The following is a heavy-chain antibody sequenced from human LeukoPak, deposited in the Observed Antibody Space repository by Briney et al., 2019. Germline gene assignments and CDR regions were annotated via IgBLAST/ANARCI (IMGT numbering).Heavy chain of an antibody. CDR1: GFTFISYW. V-gene: IGHV3-7*01. CDR3: ARAPGHDDAFDI. Sequence: GGSLRLSCAASGFTFISYWMTWVRQAPGKGLEWVANIKQDGSEKYYVDSVKGRFTISRDNAKNSLYLQMNSLRAEDTAVYYCARAPGHDDAFDIWGQGTMVTVSS. J-gene: IGHJ3*02. CDR2: IKQDGSEK.